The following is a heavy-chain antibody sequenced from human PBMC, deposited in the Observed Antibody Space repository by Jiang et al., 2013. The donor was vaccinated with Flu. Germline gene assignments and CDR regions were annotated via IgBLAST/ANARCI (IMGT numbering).Heavy chain of an antibody. V-gene: IGHV5-51*01. D-gene: IGHD6-19*01. CDR3: ARRARTPVGSGWSHWYVDL. Sequence: VQLVESGAEVKKPGESLKISCKGFGYTFTSHWIGWVRQVPGKGLEWMGIIYPGDSDTRYSPSFQGQVTISADKSTSAAYLQWSSLKASDSAIYYCARRARTPVGSGWSHWYVDLWGRGTVVTVSS. J-gene: IGHJ2*01. CDR1: GYTFTSHW. CDR2: IYPGDSDT.